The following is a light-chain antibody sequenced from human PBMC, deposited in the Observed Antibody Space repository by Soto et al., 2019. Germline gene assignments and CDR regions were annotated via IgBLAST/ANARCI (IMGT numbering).Light chain of an antibody. CDR3: CSYAGSSNFYF. V-gene: IGLV2-11*01. Sequence: QSVLTQPRSVSGSPGRSVTISCTGTSSDVGAYDYVSWYQQHPGKAPKLIIYGVSQRPSGVPDRFSGSKSGNTASLTISGLEAEDEADYYCCSYAGSSNFYFFGMGTKVTVL. CDR1: SSDVGAYDY. J-gene: IGLJ1*01. CDR2: GVS.